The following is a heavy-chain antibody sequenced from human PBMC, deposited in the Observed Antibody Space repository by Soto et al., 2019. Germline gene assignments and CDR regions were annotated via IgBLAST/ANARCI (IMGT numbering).Heavy chain of an antibody. CDR2: IRSNPYGGTT. CDR1: PFTIGDAA. V-gene: IGHV3-49*01. D-gene: IGHD3-10*01. Sequence: GRSLRHPCTLAPFTIGDAAINWLRQAPGKILEWVGFIRSNPYGGTTEYTASVKDRYIISRDDSKISAYLQMNSLKTDDTAVYYGARDQHYCASGSVDRWGQGSLGTVS. J-gene: IGHJ4*02. CDR3: ARDQHYCASGSVDR.